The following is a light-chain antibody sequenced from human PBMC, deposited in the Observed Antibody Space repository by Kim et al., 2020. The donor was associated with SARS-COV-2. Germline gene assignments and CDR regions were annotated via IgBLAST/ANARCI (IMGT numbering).Light chain of an antibody. Sequence: DIQMTQSPSTLSASVGDRVTITCRASQSISSWLAWYQQKPGKAPKLLIYKASSLESGVPSRFSGSGSGTEFTLTISSLQPDDFATYYCQQYNSYSFTFGPGTKGGYQT. CDR3: QQYNSYSFT. CDR1: QSISSW. J-gene: IGKJ3*01. CDR2: KAS. V-gene: IGKV1-5*03.